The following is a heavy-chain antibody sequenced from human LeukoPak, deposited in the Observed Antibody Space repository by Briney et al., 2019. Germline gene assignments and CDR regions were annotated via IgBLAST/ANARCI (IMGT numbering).Heavy chain of an antibody. CDR2: IYYSGST. J-gene: IGHJ4*02. CDR1: GGSISSSSYY. Sequence: PSETLSLTCTVSGGSISSSSYYWGWIRQPPGKGLEWIGSIYYSGSTYYNPSLKSRVTISVDTSKNQFSLKLSSVTAADTAVCYCARGTDYYDSSGYYQFFDYWGQGTLVTVSS. D-gene: IGHD3-22*01. V-gene: IGHV4-39*07. CDR3: ARGTDYYDSSGYYQFFDY.